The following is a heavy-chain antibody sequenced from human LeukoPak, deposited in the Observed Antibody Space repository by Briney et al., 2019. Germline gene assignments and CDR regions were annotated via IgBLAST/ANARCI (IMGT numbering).Heavy chain of an antibody. CDR1: GNYW. CDR3: VSFYETY. J-gene: IGHJ4*02. CDR2: INSDGSWT. V-gene: IGHV3-74*01. D-gene: IGHD2/OR15-2a*01. Sequence: GGSLRLSCAASGNYWMHWVRQAPGKGLVWVSHINSDGSWTSYADSVKGRFTISKDNAKNTVYLQMNSLRAEDAAVYYCVSFYETYWGRGTLVTVSS.